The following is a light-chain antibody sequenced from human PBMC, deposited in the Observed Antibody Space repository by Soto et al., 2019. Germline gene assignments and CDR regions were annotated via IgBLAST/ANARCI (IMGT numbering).Light chain of an antibody. J-gene: IGLJ2*01. CDR1: SSDVGGYNY. CDR2: DVS. CDR3: SSYTSSSTPVV. Sequence: QSVLTQPASVSGSPGQSITISCTGTSSDVGGYNYVSWYQQHPGKAPKLMIYDVSNRPSGVSNRFYGSKSGNTASRTISGLQAEDEADYYCSSYTSSSTPVVFGGGTKLTVL. V-gene: IGLV2-14*01.